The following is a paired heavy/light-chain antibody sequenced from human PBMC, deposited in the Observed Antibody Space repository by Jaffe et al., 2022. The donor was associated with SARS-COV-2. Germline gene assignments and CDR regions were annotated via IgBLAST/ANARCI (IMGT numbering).Heavy chain of an antibody. D-gene: IGHD6-13*01. CDR2: ISYDATNE. CDR1: GFTFSHFG. J-gene: IGHJ6*02. CDR3: AKDRFFQAAAGIYYYYGMDV. V-gene: IGHV3-30*18. Sequence: VQLVESGGGVVQPGGSLRLSCAASGFTFSHFGMHWVRQAPGKGLEWVAVISYDATNEWHADAVKGRFTISRDNSKNTVYLQMNSLRGDDTAVYYCAKDRFFQAAAGIYYYYGMDVWGQGTTVTVSS.
Light chain of an antibody. Sequence: DIQMTQSPSSLSASVGDRVTITCQASQDINNYLNWYQQKPGKAPKLLIYDASNLETGVPSRFSGSGSGTDFAFTISSLQPEDIATYYCQQFDILPPFTFGQGTRLEIK. CDR1: QDINNY. J-gene: IGKJ5*01. CDR2: DAS. V-gene: IGKV1-33*01. CDR3: QQFDILPPFT.